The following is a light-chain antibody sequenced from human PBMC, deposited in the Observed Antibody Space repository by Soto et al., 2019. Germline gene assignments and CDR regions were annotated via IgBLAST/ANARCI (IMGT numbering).Light chain of an antibody. CDR1: QSISSY. J-gene: IGKJ1*01. CDR2: KAS. Sequence: DIQVTQSPSSLSASVGDTVTITCRTSQSISSYLSWYQQKPGKAPKVLIYKASNLQSGVSSRFSGSGSGTEFTLTISSLQPDDFATYYCQDYNSWTFGQGTKVDIK. V-gene: IGKV1-5*03. CDR3: QDYNSWT.